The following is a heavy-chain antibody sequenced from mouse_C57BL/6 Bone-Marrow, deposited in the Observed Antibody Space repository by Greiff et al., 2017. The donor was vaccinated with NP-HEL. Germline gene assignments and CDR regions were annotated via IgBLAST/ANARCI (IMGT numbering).Heavy chain of an antibody. Sequence: ESGPSLVKPSQSLSLTCSVTGYSITSGYYWNWIRQFPGNKLEWMGYISYDGSNNYNPSLKNRISITRDTSKNQFFLKLNSVTTEDTATYYCARDTGWLLEFAYWGQGTLVTVSA. CDR1: GYSITSGYY. CDR2: ISYDGSN. J-gene: IGHJ3*01. V-gene: IGHV3-6*01. CDR3: ARDTGWLLEFAY. D-gene: IGHD2-3*01.